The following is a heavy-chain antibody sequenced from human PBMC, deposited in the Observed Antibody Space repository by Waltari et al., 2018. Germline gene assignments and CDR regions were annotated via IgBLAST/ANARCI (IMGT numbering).Heavy chain of an antibody. CDR2: IDHGVNT. J-gene: IGHJ6*03. CDR1: GEPFSGYH. V-gene: IGHV4-34*01. CDR3: AREAPRTYTAPPYYMDV. D-gene: IGHD2-2*02. Sequence: SLTCAVSGEPFSGYHWTWIRQAPGKGLEWIGEIDHGVNTNYNPSLKSRVTISVDTSKNHFYLKLTSVTAADTALYFCAREAPRTYTAPPYYMDVWASGTMVTVSS.